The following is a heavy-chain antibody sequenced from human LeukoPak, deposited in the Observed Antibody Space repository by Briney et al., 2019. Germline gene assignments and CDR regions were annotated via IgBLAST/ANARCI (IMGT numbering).Heavy chain of an antibody. CDR2: IRQDGNEK. CDR1: GFTFSNYW. D-gene: IGHD3-9*01. Sequence: GGSLRLSCAAAGFTFSNYWMSWVRQAPGKGLEWVANIRQDGNEKYYVGSVRGRFTISRDNAKNSLYLQMNSLRAEDTAVYYCARHYDILTGTFPYYWGQGTLVTVSS. V-gene: IGHV3-7*03. CDR3: ARHYDILTGTFPYY. J-gene: IGHJ4*02.